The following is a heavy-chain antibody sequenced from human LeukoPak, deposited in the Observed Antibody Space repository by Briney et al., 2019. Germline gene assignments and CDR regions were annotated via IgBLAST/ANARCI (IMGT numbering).Heavy chain of an antibody. CDR2: ISYDGSNK. V-gene: IGHV3-30*03. J-gene: IGHJ4*02. D-gene: IGHD6-19*01. CDR1: GFTFSSYG. Sequence: GGSLRLSCAASGFTFSSYGMHWVRQAPGKGLEWVAVISYDGSNKYYADSVKGRFTISRDNSKNTLYLQMNSLRAEDTAVYYCARVIGSGWYYLDYWGQGALVTVSS. CDR3: ARVIGSGWYYLDY.